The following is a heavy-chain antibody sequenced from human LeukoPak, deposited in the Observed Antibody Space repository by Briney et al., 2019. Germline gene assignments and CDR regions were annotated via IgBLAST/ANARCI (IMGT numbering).Heavy chain of an antibody. CDR3: ARVGNCSGGSCPTFDY. D-gene: IGHD2-15*01. J-gene: IGHJ4*02. CDR2: IYYSGST. Sequence: SETLSLTCTVSGGSISSYYWSWIRQPPGKGLEWIGYIYYSGSTNYNPSLKSRVTISVDTSKNQFSLKLSSVTAADTAVYYCARVGNCSGGSCPTFDYWGQGTLVTVSS. CDR1: GGSISSYY. V-gene: IGHV4-59*12.